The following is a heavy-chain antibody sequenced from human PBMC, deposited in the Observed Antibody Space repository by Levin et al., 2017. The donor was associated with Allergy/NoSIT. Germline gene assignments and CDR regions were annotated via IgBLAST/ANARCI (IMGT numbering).Heavy chain of an antibody. D-gene: IGHD3-16*01. CDR3: ARRLFDF. V-gene: IGHV3-48*04. CDR2: ISASGSPT. Sequence: GGSLRLSCSVSGFTFEIYGMNWVRQAPGKRLEWVSHISASGSPTYYADPVRGRFTISRDNAKQSLYLQMTSLRVEDTAVYYCARRLFDFWGQGALVTVSS. CDR1: GFTFEIYG. J-gene: IGHJ4*02.